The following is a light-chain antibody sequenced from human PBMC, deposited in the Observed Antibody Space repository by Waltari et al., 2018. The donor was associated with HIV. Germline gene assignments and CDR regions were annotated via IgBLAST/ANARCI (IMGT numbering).Light chain of an antibody. CDR3: QQATSFPHT. Sequence: IQMTQSPSSVSVFVGGGVSISCRASQNIGRSLAWYQLKPGKAPKLLVYEASRLNDGVPARFHATGSKSNFTLVINNLQSEDFAFYVCQQATSFPHTFG. V-gene: IGKV1-12*01. J-gene: IGKJ2*01. CDR2: EAS. CDR1: QNIGRS.